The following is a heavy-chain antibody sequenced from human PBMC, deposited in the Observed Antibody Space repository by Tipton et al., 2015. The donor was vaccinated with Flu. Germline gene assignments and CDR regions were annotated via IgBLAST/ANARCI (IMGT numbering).Heavy chain of an antibody. J-gene: IGHJ4*02. D-gene: IGHD3-10*02. Sequence: LRLSCAVSGYSISSNYYWGWIRQSPGKGLEWIGTIYHSGTTYYNPSLKSRLTMSVDTSNNQFSLKLNSVTAADTAVYYCARHTGDSVRGVVDYWGQGTLVTVSS. CDR1: GYSISSNYY. CDR3: ARHTGDSVRGVVDY. CDR2: IYHSGTT. V-gene: IGHV4-38-2*01.